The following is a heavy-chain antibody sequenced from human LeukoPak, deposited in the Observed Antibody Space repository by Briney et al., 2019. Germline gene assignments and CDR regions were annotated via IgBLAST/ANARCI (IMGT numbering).Heavy chain of an antibody. CDR2: IYYSGST. D-gene: IGHD3-10*01. J-gene: IGHJ4*02. CDR1: GGSINSGGYY. V-gene: IGHV4-31*03. Sequence: SETLSLTCTVSGGSINSGGYYWSWIRQYPGKGLEWIGYIYYSGSTYYNPSLKSRFSISVDTSKNQFTLKVSSVTAADTAMYYCARVPWGDSGRYYFDYWGRGTLVTVSS. CDR3: ARVPWGDSGRYYFDY.